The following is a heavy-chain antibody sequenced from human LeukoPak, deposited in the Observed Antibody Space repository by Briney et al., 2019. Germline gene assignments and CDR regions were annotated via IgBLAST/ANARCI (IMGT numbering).Heavy chain of an antibody. CDR2: INPNNGGT. CDR1: GYTFSSYE. J-gene: IGHJ3*02. D-gene: IGHD3-22*01. V-gene: IGHV1-2*06. Sequence: ASVNVSCKASGYTFSSYEISWVRQAPGQGLEWMGRINPNNGGTNYAQKFQGRVTMTRDMSMSTAYMELSRLRSVDTAVYYCAGEDNSSGYRPFDIWGQGTMVTVPS. CDR3: AGEDNSSGYRPFDI.